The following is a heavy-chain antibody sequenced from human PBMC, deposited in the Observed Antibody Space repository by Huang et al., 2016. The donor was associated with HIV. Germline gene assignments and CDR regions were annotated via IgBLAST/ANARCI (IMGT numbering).Heavy chain of an antibody. CDR3: ATKTAAMDI. J-gene: IGHJ6*02. V-gene: IGHV3-7*01. CDR1: TFRFGAYW. D-gene: IGHD1-7*01. CDR2: IKQDESEK. Sequence: VESGGRLVQPGGSISLSCVGSTFRFGAYWMSWVRQSPGKGLEWVANIKQDESEKYYVDSVKGRFNISRDNAKKVLCLEMNNVRVEDTATYYCATKTAAMDIWGQGTTVTVS.